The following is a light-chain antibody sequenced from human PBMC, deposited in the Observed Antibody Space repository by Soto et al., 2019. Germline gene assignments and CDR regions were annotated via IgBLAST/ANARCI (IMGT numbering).Light chain of an antibody. CDR2: GAS. CDR1: QSVSSSY. CDR3: QQYGSSPPT. Sequence: EIVLTQSPGTLSLSPGKRATLSCRASQSVSSSYLAWYQQKPGQAPRLLIYGASSRATGIPDRFSGSGSGTDFTLNISRLEPEDFTVYYCQQYGSSPPTFGQGTKLEIK. V-gene: IGKV3-20*01. J-gene: IGKJ2*01.